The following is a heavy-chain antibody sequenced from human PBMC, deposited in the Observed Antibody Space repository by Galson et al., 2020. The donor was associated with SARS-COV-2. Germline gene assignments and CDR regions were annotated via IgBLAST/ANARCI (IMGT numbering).Heavy chain of an antibody. Sequence: ASETLSLTCSVSGGSISTTSYYWGWIRQPPGKGLHWIGSIFYSGSTYYNPSLNSRLTISVDTSKNQFSLRLSSVTAADTAVYYCARQNRIMGAYYGPFDIWGQGTMVTVSS. V-gene: IGHV4-39*01. CDR3: ARQNRIMGAYYGPFDI. CDR2: IFYSGST. J-gene: IGHJ3*02. CDR1: GGSISTTSYY. D-gene: IGHD1-26*01.